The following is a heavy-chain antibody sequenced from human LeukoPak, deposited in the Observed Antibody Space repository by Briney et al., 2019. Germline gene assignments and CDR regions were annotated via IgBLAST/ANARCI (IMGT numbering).Heavy chain of an antibody. V-gene: IGHV4-4*02. Sequence: SETLSLTCGVSGGPIDITNYWSWVRQAPGKGLEWIGEISHDGTTNYNPSLRSRVAMSLDRANNQFSLSLTSVTAADTAVYYCTRGVYGSEKGGLDYWGQGALVTVSS. CDR2: ISHDGTT. D-gene: IGHD3-10*01. CDR1: GGPIDITNY. J-gene: IGHJ4*02. CDR3: TRGVYGSEKGGLDY.